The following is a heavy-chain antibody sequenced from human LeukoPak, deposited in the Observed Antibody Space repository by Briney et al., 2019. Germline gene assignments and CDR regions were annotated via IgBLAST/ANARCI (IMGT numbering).Heavy chain of an antibody. J-gene: IGHJ4*02. V-gene: IGHV3-23*01. D-gene: IGHD4-17*01. CDR1: GFTFSSYS. Sequence: GGSLRLSCAASGFTFSSYSMNWVRQAPGKGLEWVSAISGSGGSTYYADSVKGRFTISRDNSKNTLYLQMNSLRAEDTAVYYCAKQYTVTTPRYFDYWGQGTLVTVSS. CDR2: ISGSGGST. CDR3: AKQYTVTTPRYFDY.